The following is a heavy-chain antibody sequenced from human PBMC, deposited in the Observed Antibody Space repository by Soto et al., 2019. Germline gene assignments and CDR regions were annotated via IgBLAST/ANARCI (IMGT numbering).Heavy chain of an antibody. J-gene: IGHJ6*02. CDR2: ISYDGSNK. V-gene: IGHV3-30*18. CDR1: GFTFSSYG. Sequence: GGSLRLSCAASGFTFSSYGMHWVRQAPGKGLEWVAVISYDGSNKYYADSVKGRFTISRDNSKNTLYLQMNSLRAEDTAVYYCAKDWGPIAVAGTIYYYSMDVWGQGTTVTVSS. D-gene: IGHD6-19*01. CDR3: AKDWGPIAVAGTIYYYSMDV.